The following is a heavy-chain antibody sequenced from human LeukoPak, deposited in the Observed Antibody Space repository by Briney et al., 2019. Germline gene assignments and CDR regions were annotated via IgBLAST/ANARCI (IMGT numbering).Heavy chain of an antibody. J-gene: IGHJ5*02. CDR2: NYYSGST. D-gene: IGHD2-2*02. CDR3: ARYIVVVPAAIGWFDP. CDR1: GGSISSGGYY. Sequence: SETLSLTCTVSGGSISSGGYYWSWIRQHPGKGLEWIGYNYYSGSTYYNPSLKSRVTISVDTSKNQFSLKLSSVTAADTAVYYCARYIVVVPAAIGWFDPWGQGTLVTVSS. V-gene: IGHV4-31*03.